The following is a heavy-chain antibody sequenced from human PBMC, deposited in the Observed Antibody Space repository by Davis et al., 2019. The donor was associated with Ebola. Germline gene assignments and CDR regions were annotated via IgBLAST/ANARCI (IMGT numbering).Heavy chain of an antibody. CDR3: AKDRGSSSAPGAFDI. D-gene: IGHD6-6*01. Sequence: SLKISCAASGFTFDDYAMHWVRQAPGKGLEWVSGISWNSGSIGYADSVKGRFTISRDNAKNSLYLQMNSLRAEDTALYYCAKDRGSSSAPGAFDIWGQGTMVTVSS. J-gene: IGHJ3*02. CDR2: ISWNSGSI. CDR1: GFTFDDYA. V-gene: IGHV3-9*01.